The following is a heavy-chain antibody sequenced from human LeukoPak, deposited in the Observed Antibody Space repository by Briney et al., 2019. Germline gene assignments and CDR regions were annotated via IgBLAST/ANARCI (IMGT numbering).Heavy chain of an antibody. Sequence: SETLSLTCTVSGGFIFSYYWSWSRQPPGKGLEWIGDIYYSGSTNYNPSLKSRVTISVDTSKNQFSLKLSSVTAADTAVYYCARDLRSLGFDYWGQGTLVTVSS. CDR2: IYYSGST. V-gene: IGHV4-59*01. CDR3: ARDLRSLGFDY. J-gene: IGHJ4*02. D-gene: IGHD7-27*01. CDR1: GGFIFSYY.